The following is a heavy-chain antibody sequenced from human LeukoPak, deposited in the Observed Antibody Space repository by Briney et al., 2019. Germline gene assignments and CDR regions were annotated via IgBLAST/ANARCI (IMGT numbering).Heavy chain of an antibody. V-gene: IGHV4-59*11. CDR1: GGSISSHY. J-gene: IGHJ5*02. D-gene: IGHD6-13*01. CDR3: ARRGIAAAGTGGWFDP. CDR2: IFDGRTT. Sequence: RASETLSLTCTVSGGSISSHYWYWVRQAPGKGLEWIGYIFDGRTTNYNPSLKSRVTMSVDTSKNQFSLKLSSVTAADTAVYYCARRGIAAAGTGGWFDPWGQGTLVTVSS.